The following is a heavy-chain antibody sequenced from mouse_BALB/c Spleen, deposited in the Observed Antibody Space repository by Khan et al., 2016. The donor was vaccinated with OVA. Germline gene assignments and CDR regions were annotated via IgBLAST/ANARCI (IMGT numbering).Heavy chain of an antibody. CDR1: RFSISSYG. J-gene: IGHJ2*01. Sequence: EVELVESGRGIVQPAESLNRSCAVSRFSISSYGTSYFRQPLAKKLVLVATIDSNGGSTDYPDTVKRRFTISGDTAKNPLFLQLHSVTSKDTAMYYCAGSAIWGQGTTLTVSS. CDR2: IDSNGGST. V-gene: IGHV5-6-3*01. CDR3: AGSAI.